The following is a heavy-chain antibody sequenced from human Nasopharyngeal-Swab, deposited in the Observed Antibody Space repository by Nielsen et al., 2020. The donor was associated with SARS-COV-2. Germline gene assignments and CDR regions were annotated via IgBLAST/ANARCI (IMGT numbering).Heavy chain of an antibody. D-gene: IGHD5-12*01. CDR1: GFTFRNYA. V-gene: IGHV3-23*01. CDR2: ISGGDDST. CDR3: AKDRDSGDDSGEYYHYYGMDV. J-gene: IGHJ6*02. Sequence: GGSLRLSCAASGFTFRNYAMNWVRQAPGRGLEWVSGISGGDDSTKYADSVKGRFTISRDNSKNTLDLQMNSLRAEDTAIYYCAKDRDSGDDSGEYYHYYGMDVWGQGTTVTVSS.